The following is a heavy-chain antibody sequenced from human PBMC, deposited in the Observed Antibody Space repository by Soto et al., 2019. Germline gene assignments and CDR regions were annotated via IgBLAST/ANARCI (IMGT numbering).Heavy chain of an antibody. CDR2: ISSSGSAI. Sequence: GGSLRLSCAASGFTFSEYYMTWIRQAPGKGLELVSSISSSGSAIYYADSVKGRFTISRDNAKNSLFLQLNSLRAEDTAVYYCASPSGITGTLVGKWFDSSGQGTLVTVSS. D-gene: IGHD1-7*01. V-gene: IGHV3-11*01. CDR3: ASPSGITGTLVGKWFDS. J-gene: IGHJ5*01. CDR1: GFTFSEYY.